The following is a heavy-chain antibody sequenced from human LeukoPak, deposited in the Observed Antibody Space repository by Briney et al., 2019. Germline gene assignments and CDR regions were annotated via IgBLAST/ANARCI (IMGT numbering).Heavy chain of an antibody. D-gene: IGHD6-13*01. CDR3: AKVGIGSRDGYFDY. CDR1: GFTFSSYA. Sequence: GGSLRLSCAASGFTFSSYAMHWVRHRQAPGKGLEWVALISYDGINNYYADSVKGRFTISRDNSMNTLYLQMNSLRAEDTAVYYCAKVGIGSRDGYFDYWGQGTLVTVSS. V-gene: IGHV3-30-3*01. CDR2: ISYDGINN. J-gene: IGHJ4*02.